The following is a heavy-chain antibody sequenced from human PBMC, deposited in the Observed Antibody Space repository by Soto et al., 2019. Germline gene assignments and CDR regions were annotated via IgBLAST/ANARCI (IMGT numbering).Heavy chain of an antibody. Sequence: EVHLLESGGGLVQPGGSLRLSCAASGFTFSNYAMNWVRQAPGKGLEWVSGISGGGDSTYYAGSVKGRFIISRDNSKNTLFLPVNTLRAEETAVYYCAKDQVPDYYYDSRGTFDYWGQGTLVTVSS. J-gene: IGHJ4*02. D-gene: IGHD3-22*01. CDR1: GFTFSNYA. CDR3: AKDQVPDYYYDSRGTFDY. V-gene: IGHV3-23*01. CDR2: ISGGGDST.